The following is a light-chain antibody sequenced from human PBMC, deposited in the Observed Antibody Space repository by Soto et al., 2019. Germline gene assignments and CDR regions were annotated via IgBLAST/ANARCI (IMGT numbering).Light chain of an antibody. V-gene: IGKV1-5*03. CDR1: QTISSW. Sequence: DIQMTQSPSTLSGSVGDRFTITCRASQTISSWLAWYQQKPGKAPKLLIYKASTLKSGVPSRFSGSGSGTEFTLTISSLQPDDFATYYCQHYNSYSEAFGLGTKVDIK. J-gene: IGKJ1*01. CDR3: QHYNSYSEA. CDR2: KAS.